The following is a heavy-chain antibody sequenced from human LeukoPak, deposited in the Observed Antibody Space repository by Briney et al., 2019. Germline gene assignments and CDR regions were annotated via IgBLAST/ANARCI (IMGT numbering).Heavy chain of an antibody. CDR3: ARAQNEWELPSAY. J-gene: IGHJ4*02. CDR1: GYSFTGYY. V-gene: IGHV1-2*02. Sequence: ASVKVSCKASGYSFTGYYMHWVRQAPGQGLEWMGWINPYSGGTNYAQKFQGRVTMTRDTSISTAYMELSSLISEDTAVYYCARAQNEWELPSAYWGQGTLVTVSS. CDR2: INPYSGGT. D-gene: IGHD1-26*01.